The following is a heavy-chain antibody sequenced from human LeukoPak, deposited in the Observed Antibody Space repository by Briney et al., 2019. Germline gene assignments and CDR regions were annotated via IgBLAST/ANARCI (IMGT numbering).Heavy chain of an antibody. J-gene: IGHJ4*02. CDR2: INPNSGGT. D-gene: IGHD3-3*01. CDR1: GYTFTGYY. Sequence: GASVKVSCKASGYTFTGYYMHWVRQAPGQGLEWMGWINPNSGGTNYAQKFQGRVTMTRDASISTAYMELSRLRSDDTAVYYCARDARDYDFWSGFPNYWGQGTLVTVSS. CDR3: ARDARDYDFWSGFPNY. V-gene: IGHV1-2*02.